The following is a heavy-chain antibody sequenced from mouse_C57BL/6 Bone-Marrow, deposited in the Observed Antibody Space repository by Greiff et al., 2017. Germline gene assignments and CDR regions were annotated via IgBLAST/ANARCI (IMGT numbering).Heavy chain of an antibody. CDR2: INPSSGDT. D-gene: IGHD4-1*01. Sequence: QVQLKEPGAELARPGASVKMSCKASGYTFTCYTMHWVKQRPGQGLEWIGHINPSSGDTQSNQKFKDKATSTADHSSSTAYMQLSSLTSVDAAVDYCASRGRGAWFSDWGQVTLVTVSA. V-gene: IGHV1-4*01. CDR1: GYTFTCYT. CDR3: ASRGRGAWFSD. J-gene: IGHJ3*01.